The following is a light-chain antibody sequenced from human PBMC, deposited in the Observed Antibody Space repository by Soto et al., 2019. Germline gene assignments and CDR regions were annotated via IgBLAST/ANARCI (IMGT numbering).Light chain of an antibody. CDR1: SSDVGAYNY. CDR3: TSYTTSSTWV. J-gene: IGLJ3*02. CDR2: EVS. Sequence: QSALTQPASVSGSPGQPITISCTGSSSDVGAYNYVSWYQHHPGKAPKVMIYEVSNRPSGVSNRFSGSKSGNTASLTISGLQAEDEADYYCTSYTTSSTWVFGGGTKVTVL. V-gene: IGLV2-14*01.